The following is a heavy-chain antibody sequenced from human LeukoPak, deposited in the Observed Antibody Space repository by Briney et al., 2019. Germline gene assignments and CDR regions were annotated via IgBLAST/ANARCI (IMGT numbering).Heavy chain of an antibody. CDR3: TREARVGNWFDP. Sequence: ASVKVSCKASGYTFTGYYMHWVRQAPGQGLEWMGWINPDNGGTNYAQRFQGRVTMTRDTSISTVYMDLSRLRSDDTAVFYCTREARVGNWFDPWGQGTQVTVSS. CDR2: INPDNGGT. CDR1: GYTFTGYY. J-gene: IGHJ5*02. V-gene: IGHV1-2*02. D-gene: IGHD2-15*01.